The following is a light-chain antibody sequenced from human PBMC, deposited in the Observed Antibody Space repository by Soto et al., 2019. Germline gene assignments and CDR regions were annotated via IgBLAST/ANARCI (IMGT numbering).Light chain of an antibody. J-gene: IGLJ1*01. Sequence: QSVLTQPISVSGSTGQSIIISCTGNSNEIGSYDYVCWYQQHPGKASRLLINGVHNRSPGISGRFSASKSGLTASLTISRLQAEDEADYNCTAFSANRVYLFGPGTKVNVL. V-gene: IGLV2-14*01. CDR2: GVH. CDR3: TAFSANRVYL. CDR1: SNEIGSYDY.